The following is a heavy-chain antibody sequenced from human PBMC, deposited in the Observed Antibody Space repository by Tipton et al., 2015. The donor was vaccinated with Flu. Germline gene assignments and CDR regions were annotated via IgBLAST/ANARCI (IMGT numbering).Heavy chain of an antibody. Sequence: SLRLSCAASGFTFSSYAMSWVRQAPGKGLEWVSAISGSGGSTYYADSVKGRFTISRDNSKNTLYLQMNSLRAEDTAVYYCAKDRAARPSGYDYWGQGTLVTVSS. CDR3: AKDRAARPSGYDY. D-gene: IGHD6-6*01. J-gene: IGHJ4*02. CDR1: GFTFSSYA. V-gene: IGHV3-23*01. CDR2: ISGSGGST.